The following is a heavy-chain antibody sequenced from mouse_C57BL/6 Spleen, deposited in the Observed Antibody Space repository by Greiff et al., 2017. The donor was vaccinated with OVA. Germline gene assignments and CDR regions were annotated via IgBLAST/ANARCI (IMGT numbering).Heavy chain of an antibody. V-gene: IGHV1-81*01. CDR2: IYPRSGNT. J-gene: IGHJ2*01. CDR1: GYTFTSYG. D-gene: IGHD1-1*01. CDR3: ARTNYGYFDY. Sequence: QVHVKQSGAELARPGASVKLSCKASGYTFTSYGISWVKQRTGQGLEWIGEIYPRSGNTYYNEKFKGKATLTADKSSSTAYMELRSLTSEDSAVYFCARTNYGYFDYWGQGTTLTVSS.